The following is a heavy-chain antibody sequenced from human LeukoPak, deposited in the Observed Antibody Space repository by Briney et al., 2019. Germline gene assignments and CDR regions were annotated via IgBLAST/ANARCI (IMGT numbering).Heavy chain of an antibody. CDR2: IRYDGINK. Sequence: PGGSLSLSCATSGFTFSSYGMYWVRQAPGKGLECLAFIRYDGINKYYADSVKGRFTISRDNSKNTLYLQMNSLRAEDAAVHYCAKDYLTGTGPYYFDCWGRGTLVTVSS. D-gene: IGHD3-9*01. V-gene: IGHV3-30*02. CDR3: AKDYLTGTGPYYFDC. CDR1: GFTFSSYG. J-gene: IGHJ4*02.